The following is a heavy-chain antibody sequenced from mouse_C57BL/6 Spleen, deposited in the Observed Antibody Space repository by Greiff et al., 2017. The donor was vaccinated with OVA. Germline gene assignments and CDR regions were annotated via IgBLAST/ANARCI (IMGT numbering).Heavy chain of an antibody. J-gene: IGHJ1*03. D-gene: IGHD1-1*01. CDR2: ISYDGSN. V-gene: IGHV3-6*01. CDR3: AREDTTVVAWYFDV. Sequence: DVKLQESGPGLVKPSQSLSLTCSVTGYSITSGYYWNWIRQFPGNKLEWMGYISYDGSNNYNPSLKNRISITRDTSKNQFFLKLNSVTTEDTATYYCAREDTTVVAWYFDVWGTGTTVTVSS. CDR1: GYSITSGYY.